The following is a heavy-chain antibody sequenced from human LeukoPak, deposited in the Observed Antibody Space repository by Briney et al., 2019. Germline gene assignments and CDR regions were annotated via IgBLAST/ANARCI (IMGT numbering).Heavy chain of an antibody. J-gene: IGHJ4*02. V-gene: IGHV1-18*01. Sequence: ASVKVSCKTSGYTFTSYGISWVRQAPGQGLEWMGWISAYNGNTNYAQKLQGRVTMTTDTSTSTAYMELRSLRADDTAVYYCARDIVGATSLDYWGQGTLVTVSS. D-gene: IGHD1-26*01. CDR3: ARDIVGATSLDY. CDR2: ISAYNGNT. CDR1: GYTFTSYG.